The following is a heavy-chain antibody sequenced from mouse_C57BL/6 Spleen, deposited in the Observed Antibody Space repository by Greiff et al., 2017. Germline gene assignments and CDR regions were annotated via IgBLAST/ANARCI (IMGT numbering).Heavy chain of an antibody. CDR2: IYPGDGAT. J-gene: IGHJ4*01. V-gene: IGHV1-82*01. CDR1: GYAFSSSW. Sequence: QVQLQQSGPELVKPGASVKISCKASGYAFSSSWMNWVKQRPGKGLEWIGRIYPGDGATNYNQKFKGKATLTVDTSSSTAYMQLSSLTSEDSAVYYCARRSYAMDYWGQGTSVTVSS. CDR3: ARRSYAMDY.